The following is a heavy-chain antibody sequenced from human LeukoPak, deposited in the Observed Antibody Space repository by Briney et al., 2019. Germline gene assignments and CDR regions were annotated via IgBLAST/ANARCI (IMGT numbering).Heavy chain of an antibody. D-gene: IGHD4-11*01. V-gene: IGHV4-34*09. J-gene: IGHJ4*02. Sequence: SETLSLTCAVYGGSFSGYYWSWIRQPPGKGLEWIGEINHSGSTNYNPSLKSRVTISVDTSKNQFSLKLSSVTAADTAVYYCARDLRVTTGQYYFDYWGQGTLVTVSS. CDR2: INHSGST. CDR3: ARDLRVTTGQYYFDY. CDR1: GGSFSGYY.